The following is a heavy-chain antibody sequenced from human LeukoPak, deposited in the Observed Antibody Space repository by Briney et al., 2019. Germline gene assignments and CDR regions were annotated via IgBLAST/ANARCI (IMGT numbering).Heavy chain of an antibody. CDR2: ISSSGSTI. CDR1: GFTCSSYE. J-gene: IGHJ3*02. D-gene: IGHD3-22*01. CDR3: ASRTMIVVVQIAFDI. V-gene: IGHV3-48*03. Sequence: SGGSLRLSCAASGFTCSSYEMNWVRQAPGKGLEWVSYISSSGSTIYYADSVKGRFTISRDNAKNSLYLQMNSLRAEDTAVYYCASRTMIVVVQIAFDIWGQGTMVTVSS.